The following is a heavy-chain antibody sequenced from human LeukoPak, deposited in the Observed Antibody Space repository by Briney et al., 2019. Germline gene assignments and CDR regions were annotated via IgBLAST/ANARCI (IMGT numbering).Heavy chain of an antibody. CDR1: GGTFSNEA. V-gene: IGHV1-69*06. Sequence: SVKVPCKASGGTFSNEAISWVRLAPGQGLEWMGRVIPMFDTTNYAPKFQGRVTITADKSTNTAYMELSRLTSEDTAVYYCARGPTSDLRTGFFFGYFDDWGQGTLVTVSS. J-gene: IGHJ4*02. D-gene: IGHD3/OR15-3a*01. CDR3: ARGPTSDLRTGFFFGYFDD. CDR2: VIPMFDTT.